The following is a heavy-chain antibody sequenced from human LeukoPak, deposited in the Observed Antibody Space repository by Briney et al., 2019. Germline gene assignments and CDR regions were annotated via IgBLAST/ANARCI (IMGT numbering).Heavy chain of an antibody. D-gene: IGHD1-26*01. CDR3: TRESGAFSPFGF. Sequence: SETLSLTCTVSGGSISNYYWSWIRQPPGKGLEWIGNIFYSGNTNYNTSLQNRVTISIDTSKSQFSLKVSSVTAADTAVYYCTRESGAFSPFGFWGQGTLLTVSS. V-gene: IGHV4-59*01. J-gene: IGHJ4*02. CDR2: IFYSGNT. CDR1: GGSISNYY.